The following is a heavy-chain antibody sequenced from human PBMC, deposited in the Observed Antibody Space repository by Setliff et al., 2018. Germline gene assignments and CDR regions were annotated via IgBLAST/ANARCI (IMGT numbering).Heavy chain of an antibody. CDR1: GFTFSSYT. V-gene: IGHV3-48*01. D-gene: IGHD6-19*01. CDR3: VRGPYYRGQWLVFVP. Sequence: LRLSCAASGFTFSSYTMNWVRQAPGKGLEWISYISSNSSTIYYADSMKGRFTISRDNAKNSLYLQMNSLRAEDTAVYYCVRGPYYRGQWLVFVPWGQGTLVTVSS. J-gene: IGHJ5*02. CDR2: ISSNSSTI.